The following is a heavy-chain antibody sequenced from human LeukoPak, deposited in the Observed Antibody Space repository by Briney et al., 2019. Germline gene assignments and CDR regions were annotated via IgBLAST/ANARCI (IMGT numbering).Heavy chain of an antibody. CDR2: IYYSGST. CDR1: GGSISSGDYY. CDR3: ARGVGRHSYRFDY. J-gene: IGHJ4*02. V-gene: IGHV4-30-4*08. D-gene: IGHD1-26*01. Sequence: SQTLSLTCTVSGGSISSGDYYWSWIRQPPGKGLEWIGYIYYSGSTYYNPSLKSRVTISVDTSKNRFSLKLSSVTAADTAVYYCARGVGRHSYRFDYWGQGTLVTVSS.